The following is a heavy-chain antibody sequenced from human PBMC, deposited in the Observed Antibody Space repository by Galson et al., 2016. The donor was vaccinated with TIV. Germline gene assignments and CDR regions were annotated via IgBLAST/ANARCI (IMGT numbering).Heavy chain of an antibody. V-gene: IGHV4-38-2*02. CDR3: ARDFTSTTCGIYYYGMDV. Sequence: ETLSLPCTVSGYSIASGYFWGWIRQPPGTGLEWLGNMHESGSSYYNPSLKSRLTISVDTSKNQFSLKLRSVTAADSAVYYCARDFTSTTCGIYYYGMDVWGQGTTVTVSS. J-gene: IGHJ6*02. D-gene: IGHD2-2*01. CDR1: GYSIASGYF. CDR2: MHESGSS.